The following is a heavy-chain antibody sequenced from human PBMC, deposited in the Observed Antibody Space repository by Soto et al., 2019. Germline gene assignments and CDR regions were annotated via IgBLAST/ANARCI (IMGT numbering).Heavy chain of an antibody. D-gene: IGHD3-16*01. J-gene: IGHJ4*02. CDR3: AFGNLSYYFDY. CDR2: IWYDGSDK. Sequence: LGLSGAASGFTFRGFGMHWVRQAPGKGLEGVAVIWYDGSDKYYADSVKGRFTISRDNSKNTLYLQMNSLSAEDTAVYHCAFGNLSYYFDYWGPGTPVTVSS. V-gene: IGHV3-33*01. CDR1: GFTFRGFG.